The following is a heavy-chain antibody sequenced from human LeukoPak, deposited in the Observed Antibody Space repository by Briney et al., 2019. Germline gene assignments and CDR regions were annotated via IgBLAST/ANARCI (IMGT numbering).Heavy chain of an antibody. CDR2: ISGSGGST. Sequence: GGSLRLSCAASGFTFSSYAMSWVREAPGKGLEWVSAISGSGGSTYYADSVKGRFTISRDNSKNTLYLQMNSLRAEDTAVYYCAKDQGGATHFDYWGQGTLVTVSS. V-gene: IGHV3-23*01. CDR1: GFTFSSYA. D-gene: IGHD1-26*01. CDR3: AKDQGGATHFDY. J-gene: IGHJ4*02.